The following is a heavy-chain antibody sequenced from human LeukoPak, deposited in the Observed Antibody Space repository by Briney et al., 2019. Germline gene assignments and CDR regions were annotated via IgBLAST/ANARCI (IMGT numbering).Heavy chain of an antibody. V-gene: IGHV3-43*01. CDR3: AKAERQPLLYPFDY. J-gene: IGHJ4*02. CDR2: ISWDGGST. D-gene: IGHD2-2*02. Sequence: GGSLRLSCAASGFTFDAFGMTWVRQAPGKGLEWVSLISWDGGSTYYADSVKGRFTISRDNSKNSLYLQMNSLRTEDTALYYCAKAERQPLLYPFDYWGQGTLVTVSS. CDR1: GFTFDAFG.